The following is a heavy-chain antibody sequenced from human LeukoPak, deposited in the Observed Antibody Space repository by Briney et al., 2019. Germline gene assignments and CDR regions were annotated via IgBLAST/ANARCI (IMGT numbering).Heavy chain of an antibody. CDR3: ARDLRYDSSGWAFDY. V-gene: IGHV4-61*09. CDR2: IYRST. Sequence: PSQTLSLTCTVSGGSISSGSYCWSWIRQPAGKGLEWIGHIYRSTNYNPSLKSRVTMSVDTSKNQFSLKLSSVTAADTAVYYCARDLRYDSSGWAFDYWGQGTLVTVSS. CDR1: GGSISSGSYC. J-gene: IGHJ4*02. D-gene: IGHD3-22*01.